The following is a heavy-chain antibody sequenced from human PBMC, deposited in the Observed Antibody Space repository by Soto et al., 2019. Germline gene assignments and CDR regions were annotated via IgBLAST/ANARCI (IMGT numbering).Heavy chain of an antibody. CDR1: GFTFSSYW. Sequence: GGSLRLSCAASGFTFSSYWMSWVRQAPGKGLEWVANIKQDGSEKYYVDSVKGRFTISRDNAKNSLYLQMNSLRAEDTAVYYCARDSPGAGYYYGMDVWGQGTTVTVSS. CDR3: ARDSPGAGYYYGMDV. D-gene: IGHD7-27*01. J-gene: IGHJ6*02. CDR2: IKQDGSEK. V-gene: IGHV3-7*05.